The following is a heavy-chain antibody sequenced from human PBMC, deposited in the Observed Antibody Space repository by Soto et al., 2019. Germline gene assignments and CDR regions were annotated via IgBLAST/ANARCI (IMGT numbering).Heavy chain of an antibody. CDR3: AKDIWPGQQLVRQVMNWFDP. D-gene: IGHD6-13*01. V-gene: IGHV3-23*01. CDR2: ISDSGSST. CDR1: GFTFSTYA. J-gene: IGHJ5*02. Sequence: HPGGSLRLSCAASGFTFSTYAMSWVRQAPGKGLEWVSAISDSGSSTYYADSVKGRFTISRDNSKNTLYLQMNSLRAEDTAVYYCAKDIWPGQQLVRQVMNWFDPWGQGTLVTVSS.